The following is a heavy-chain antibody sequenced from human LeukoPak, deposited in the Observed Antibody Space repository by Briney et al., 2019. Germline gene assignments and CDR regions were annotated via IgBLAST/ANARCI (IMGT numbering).Heavy chain of an antibody. CDR3: AREAVVVPAAIRPNWFAP. J-gene: IGHJ5*02. CDR2: ISSSSSYI. D-gene: IGHD2-2*01. V-gene: IGHV3-21*01. CDR1: GFTFSNAW. Sequence: GGSLRLSCAASGFTFSNAWMSWVRQAPGKGLEWVSSISSSSSYIYYADSVKGRFTISRDNAKNSLYLQMNSLRAEDTAVYYCAREAVVVPAAIRPNWFAPWGQGTLVTVSS.